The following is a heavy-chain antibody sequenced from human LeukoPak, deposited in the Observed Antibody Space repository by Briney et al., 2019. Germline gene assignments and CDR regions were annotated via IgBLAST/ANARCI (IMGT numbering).Heavy chain of an antibody. CDR2: IYHSGST. V-gene: IGHV4-38-2*02. CDR1: GYSISSGYY. CDR3: ARGVGSGYTDY. Sequence: SETLSLTCTVSGYSISSGYYWGWIRQPPGKGLEWIGSIYHSGSTYYNPSLKSRVTISVDTSKNQFSLKLISVTAADTAVYYCARGVGSGYTDYWGQGTLVTVSS. D-gene: IGHD3-22*01. J-gene: IGHJ4*02.